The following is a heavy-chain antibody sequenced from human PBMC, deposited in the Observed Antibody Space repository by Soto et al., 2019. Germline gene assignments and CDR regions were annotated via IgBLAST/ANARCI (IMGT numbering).Heavy chain of an antibody. J-gene: IGHJ4*02. CDR2: INPNSGGT. D-gene: IGHD6-13*01. CDR1: GYTFTGYY. Sequence: QVQLVQSGAEVKKPGASVKVSCKASGYTFTGYYMHWVRQAPGQGLEWMGWINPNSGGTNYAQKFQGWVTMTRDTSISTAYMELSRLRSDGTAVYYCARVEQYSSSWSHFDYWGQGTLVTVSS. CDR3: ARVEQYSSSWSHFDY. V-gene: IGHV1-2*04.